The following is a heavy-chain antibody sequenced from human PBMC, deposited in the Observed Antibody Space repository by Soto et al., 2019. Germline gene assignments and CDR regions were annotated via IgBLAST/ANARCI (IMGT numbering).Heavy chain of an antibody. V-gene: IGHV4-30-4*01. D-gene: IGHD3-22*01. CDR1: GGSISRGDYY. J-gene: IGHJ5*02. CDR3: ARQIIGYFDGSSPPYFDT. Sequence: PSETLCLTCTVAGGSISRGDYYWSWIRQPPGKGLEWIGYIYYSGSTYYNPSLKSRVTISVDTSKNQFSLKLRSVTAADTAVYYCARQIIGYFDGSSPPYFDTWGQGTLVTVSS. CDR2: IYYSGST.